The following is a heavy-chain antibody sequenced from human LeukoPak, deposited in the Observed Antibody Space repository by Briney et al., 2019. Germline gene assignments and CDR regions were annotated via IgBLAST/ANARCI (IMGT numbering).Heavy chain of an antibody. V-gene: IGHV1-2*02. CDR1: GYTFTGYY. D-gene: IGHD2-15*01. CDR2: INSNSGGT. J-gene: IGHJ3*02. Sequence: ASVKVSCKASGYTFTGYYMHWVRQAPGQGLEWMGWINSNSGGTNYAQKFQGRVTMTRDTSISTAYMELSRLRSDDTAVYYCAREEVYCSGGSCYPGGFDIWGQGTLVTVSS. CDR3: AREEVYCSGGSCYPGGFDI.